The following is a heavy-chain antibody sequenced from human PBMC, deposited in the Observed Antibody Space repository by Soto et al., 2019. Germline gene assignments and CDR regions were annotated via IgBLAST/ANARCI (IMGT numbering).Heavy chain of an antibody. CDR1: GFTFSSYG. V-gene: IGHV3-30*18. J-gene: IGHJ4*02. D-gene: IGHD2-2*01. CDR3: AKVASLGYCSSTSCYSGYYFDY. Sequence: QVQLVESGGGVVQPGRSLRLSCAASGFTFSSYGMHWVRQAPGKGLEWVAVISYDGSNKYYADSVKGRFTISRDNSKNTLYLQMNSLRAEDTAVYYCAKVASLGYCSSTSCYSGYYFDYWGQGTLVTVSS. CDR2: ISYDGSNK.